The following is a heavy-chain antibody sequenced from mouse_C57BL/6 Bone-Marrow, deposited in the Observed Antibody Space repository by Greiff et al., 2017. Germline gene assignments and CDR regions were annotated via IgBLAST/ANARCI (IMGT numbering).Heavy chain of an antibody. CDR1: GYTFTSYW. CDR3: ARCFITTVVAPPWFAY. Sequence: QVQLQQPGAELVRPGTSVKLSCKASGYTFTSYWMHWVKQRPGQGLEWIGVIDPSDSYTNYNQKFKGKATLTVDTSSSTAYMQLSSLTSEDSAVYYCARCFITTVVAPPWFAYWGQGTLVTVSA. J-gene: IGHJ3*01. V-gene: IGHV1-59*01. CDR2: IDPSDSYT. D-gene: IGHD1-1*01.